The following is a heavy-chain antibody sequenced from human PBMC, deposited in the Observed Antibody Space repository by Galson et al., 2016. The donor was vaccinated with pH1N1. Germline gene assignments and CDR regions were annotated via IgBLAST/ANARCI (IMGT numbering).Heavy chain of an antibody. Sequence: TLSLTCTVSGGSISNSNYYWSWIRQPAGKGLEWIGYIYTSGSTYYNPSLRSRVTMSVDTSKNQFSLKLTSVTAAATAVYYCARGLAVAGTFYFDPWGQGTLVTVSS. J-gene: IGHJ4*02. CDR3: ARGLAVAGTFYFDP. D-gene: IGHD6-19*01. V-gene: IGHV4-61*09. CDR1: GGSISNSNYY. CDR2: IYTSGST.